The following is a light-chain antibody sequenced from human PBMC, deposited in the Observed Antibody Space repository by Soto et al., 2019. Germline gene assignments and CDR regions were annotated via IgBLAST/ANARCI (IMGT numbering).Light chain of an antibody. Sequence: QSVLTQPPSVSGSPGQSVTISCTWISSNIGAGYDVHWYQQRPGTAPKLLIFGNINRPSGVPDRFFGSKSGTSASLAITGLQAEDEGDYYCQSYDSTLSARYVFGTGTKVTVL. CDR1: SSNIGAGYD. CDR3: QSYDSTLSARYV. J-gene: IGLJ1*01. V-gene: IGLV1-40*01. CDR2: GNI.